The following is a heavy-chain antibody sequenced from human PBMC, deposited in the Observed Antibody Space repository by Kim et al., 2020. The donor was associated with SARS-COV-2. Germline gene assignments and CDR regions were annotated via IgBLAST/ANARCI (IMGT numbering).Heavy chain of an antibody. CDR3: ARAGGVFDYSYYMDV. Sequence: ASVKVSCKASGYTFTSYGISWVRQATGQGLEWMGWISAYSGNTNYAQKLQGRVTMTTDTSTSTAYMDLRSLRSDDTAVYYCARAGGVFDYSYYMDVWGKGTTVTVSS. V-gene: IGHV1-18*01. D-gene: IGHD2-8*02. CDR1: GYTFTSYG. CDR2: ISAYSGNT. J-gene: IGHJ6*03.